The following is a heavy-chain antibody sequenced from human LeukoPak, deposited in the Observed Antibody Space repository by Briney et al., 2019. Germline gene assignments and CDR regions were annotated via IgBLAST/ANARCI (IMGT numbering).Heavy chain of an antibody. CDR1: GGSFSGYY. D-gene: IGHD3-10*01. CDR2: INHSGST. Sequence: SETLSLTCAVYGGSFSGYYWSWIRQPPGKGLEWIGEINHSGSTNYNPSLKSRVTISVDTSKNQFSLKLSSVTAADTAVYYCARDHGSGSYYDYWGQGTLVTVSS. CDR3: ARDHGSGSYYDY. J-gene: IGHJ4*02. V-gene: IGHV4-34*01.